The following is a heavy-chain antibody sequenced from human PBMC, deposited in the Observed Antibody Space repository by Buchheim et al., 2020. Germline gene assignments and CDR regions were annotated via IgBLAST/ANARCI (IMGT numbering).Heavy chain of an antibody. Sequence: QVQLVQSGAEVTKPGASVKISCKASGYTFTSYYLHWVRQAPGQGLEWMGVINPSVVSTRYAQEFQGRVTMTRDTSTSTVYMYLSSLRSEDTAIYYCARDFYGSGNCYVDYWGQGTL. D-gene: IGHD3-10*01. CDR3: ARDFYGSGNCYVDY. CDR1: GYTFTSYY. V-gene: IGHV1-46*03. CDR2: INPSVVST. J-gene: IGHJ4*02.